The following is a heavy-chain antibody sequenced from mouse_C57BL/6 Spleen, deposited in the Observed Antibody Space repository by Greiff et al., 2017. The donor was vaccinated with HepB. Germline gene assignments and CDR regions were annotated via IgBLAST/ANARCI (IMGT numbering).Heavy chain of an antibody. CDR1: GFTFSDYY. CDR2: INYDGSST. D-gene: IGHD1-1*01. J-gene: IGHJ4*01. CDR3: ARAPITTVVGDAMDY. Sequence: EVQLVESEGGLVQPGSSMKLSCTASGFTFSDYYMAWVRQVPEKGLEWVANINYDGSSTYYLDSLKSRFIISRDNAKNILYLQMSSLKSEDTATYYCARAPITTVVGDAMDYWGQGTSVTVSS. V-gene: IGHV5-16*01.